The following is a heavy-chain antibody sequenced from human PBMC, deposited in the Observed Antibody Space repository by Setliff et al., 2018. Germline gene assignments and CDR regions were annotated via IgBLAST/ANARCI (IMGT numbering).Heavy chain of an antibody. V-gene: IGHV1-69*10. CDR1: GGTFNTYA. CDR3: ARDLPRGGYYYYGMDV. Sequence: SVKVSCKASGGTFNTYAFHWVRQAPGQRPEWMGGIIPVLGVTNYAQKFQGRVTITADESTSTAYMELSSLRSEDTAVYYCARDLPRGGYYYYGMDVWGQGTTVTVSS. J-gene: IGHJ6*02. CDR2: IIPVLGVT. D-gene: IGHD3-10*01.